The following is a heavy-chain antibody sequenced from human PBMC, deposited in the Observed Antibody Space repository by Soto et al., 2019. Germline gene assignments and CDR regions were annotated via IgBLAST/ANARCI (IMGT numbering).Heavy chain of an antibody. D-gene: IGHD3-22*01. CDR2: INPSGGST. J-gene: IGHJ6*02. CDR1: GYTFTSYY. Sequence: ASVKVSCKASGYTFTSYYMHWVRQAPGQGLEWMGIINPSGGSTSYAQKFQGRVTMTRDTSTSTVYMELSSLRSEDTAVYYCARSFYDSIKGEDYGMDVWGQGTTVTVSS. V-gene: IGHV1-46*03. CDR3: ARSFYDSIKGEDYGMDV.